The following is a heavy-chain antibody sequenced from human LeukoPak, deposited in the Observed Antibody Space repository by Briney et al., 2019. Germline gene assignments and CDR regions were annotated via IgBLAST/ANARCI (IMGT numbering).Heavy chain of an antibody. J-gene: IGHJ6*03. V-gene: IGHV4-59*01. CDR3: ARILRLSFFGYMDV. CDR2: ISDTGST. CDR1: GASISGDY. D-gene: IGHD2/OR15-2a*01. Sequence: SETLSLTCTVSGASISGDYWSWIRQPPGKGLECIGYISDTGSTHYHPSLESRVTISLDISKNQFSLKLSTVTAADTAVYYCARILRLSFFGYMDVWGKGTTVTVSS.